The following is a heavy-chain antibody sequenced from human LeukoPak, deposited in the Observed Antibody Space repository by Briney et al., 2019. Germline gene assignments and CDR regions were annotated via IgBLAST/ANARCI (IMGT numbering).Heavy chain of an antibody. CDR1: GFTFNTYS. V-gene: IGHV3-21*01. Sequence: GGSLRLSCAASGFTFNTYSMNWVRQAPGKGLEWVSSISSSDTYIHYADSVKGRFTISRDNAKNSLYLQMNSLRAEDTAVYYCARGRYYFDYWGQGTLVTVSS. J-gene: IGHJ4*02. D-gene: IGHD5-24*01. CDR3: ARGRYYFDY. CDR2: ISSSDTYI.